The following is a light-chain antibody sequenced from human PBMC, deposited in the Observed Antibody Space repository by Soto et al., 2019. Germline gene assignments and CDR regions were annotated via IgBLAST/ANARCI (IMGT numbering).Light chain of an antibody. CDR2: EVT. Sequence: QSALTQPPSASGSPGQSVTISCTGTSRDIGTYNYVSWYQQHPGKAPKLIIYEVTKRPSGVPERFSGSKSGNTASLTVSGLQADDEADYHCTSFACGDDVVFGGGTKLTVL. CDR3: TSFACGDDVV. J-gene: IGLJ3*02. V-gene: IGLV2-8*01. CDR1: SRDIGTYNY.